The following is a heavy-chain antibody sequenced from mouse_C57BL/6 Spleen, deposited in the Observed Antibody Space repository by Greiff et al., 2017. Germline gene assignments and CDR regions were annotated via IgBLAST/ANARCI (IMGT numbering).Heavy chain of an antibody. CDR2: IDPSDSET. V-gene: IGHV1-52*01. Sequence: QVQLKESGAELVRPGSSVKLSCKASGYTFTSYWMHWVKQRPIQGLEWIGNIDPSDSETHYNQKFKDKATLTVDKSSSTAYMQLSSLTSEDSAVYYCARWGGSSYFDYWGQGTTLTVSS. CDR3: ARWGGSSYFDY. J-gene: IGHJ2*01. CDR1: GYTFTSYW. D-gene: IGHD1-1*01.